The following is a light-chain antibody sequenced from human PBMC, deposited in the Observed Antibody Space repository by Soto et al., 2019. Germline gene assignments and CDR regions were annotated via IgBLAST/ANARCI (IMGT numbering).Light chain of an antibody. CDR1: QPISSW. Sequence: DLQMTQSPPTLAASVRDRVTITCRASQPISSWLAWYHQKPGKAPKLLIYDASSLESGVPSRFSGSGSGTEFTLTISSLQPEDFASYYCQQYNSYSTFGQGTKVDIK. J-gene: IGKJ1*01. V-gene: IGKV1-5*01. CDR3: QQYNSYST. CDR2: DAS.